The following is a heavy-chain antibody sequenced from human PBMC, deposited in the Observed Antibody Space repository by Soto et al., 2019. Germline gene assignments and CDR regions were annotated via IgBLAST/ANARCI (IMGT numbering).Heavy chain of an antibody. J-gene: IGHJ4*02. D-gene: IGHD2-2*02. V-gene: IGHV1-3*01. CDR3: ARALERCSSTSCYIFSASNY. CDR2: INAGNGNT. CDR1: GYTFTSYA. Sequence: ASVKVSCKASGYTFTSYAMHWVRQAPGQSLEWMGWINAGNGNTKYSQKFQGRVTITRDTSASTAYMELSSLRSEDTAVYYCARALERCSSTSCYIFSASNYWGQGTLVTVSS.